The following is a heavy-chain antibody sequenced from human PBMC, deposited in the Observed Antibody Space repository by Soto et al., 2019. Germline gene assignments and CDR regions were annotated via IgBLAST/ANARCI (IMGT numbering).Heavy chain of an antibody. CDR2: INLDGSEK. V-gene: IGHV3-7*05. D-gene: IGHD5-18*01. CDR3: ARDGSTSWYSYDDHGMDV. Sequence: EVQLVESGGGLVQPGGSLRLSCAASGFTFRTYWLSWVRQVPGKGLEGVANINLDGSEKNYLGSVKGRFTISRDNARNSLYLQMSSLRAEDTALYYCARDGSTSWYSYDDHGMDVWGQGTTVTVSS. CDR1: GFTFRTYW. J-gene: IGHJ6*02.